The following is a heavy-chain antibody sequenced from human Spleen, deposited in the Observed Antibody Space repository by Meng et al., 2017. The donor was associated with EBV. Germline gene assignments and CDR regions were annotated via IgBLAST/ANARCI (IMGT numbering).Heavy chain of an antibody. CDR3: ARDGNTVAVLY. CDR1: GYTFTTYA. Sequence: QVQLVQSGAEGKKPGASVKVSCKASGYTFTTYAMHWVRQAPGQRPEWMGWINAGNGDTKYSQKFQDRITITSDTSANTAYMELSSLRPEDTAVYYCARDGNTVAVLYWGQGTLVTVSS. V-gene: IGHV1-3*01. CDR2: INAGNGDT. J-gene: IGHJ4*02. D-gene: IGHD6-19*01.